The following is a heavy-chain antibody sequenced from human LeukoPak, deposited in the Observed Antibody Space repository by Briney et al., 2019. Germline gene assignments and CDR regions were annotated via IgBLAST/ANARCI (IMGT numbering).Heavy chain of an antibody. J-gene: IGHJ4*02. CDR1: GYTFTGYY. CDR3: ARLTVPAATGGDY. Sequence: ASVKLSCKASGYTFTGYYMHWVRQAPGQGLEWMGWINPNSGGTNYAQKFQGRVTMTRDTSISTAYMELSRLRSDDTAVYYCARLTVPAATGGDYWGQGTLVTVSS. V-gene: IGHV1-2*02. CDR2: INPNSGGT. D-gene: IGHD2-2*01.